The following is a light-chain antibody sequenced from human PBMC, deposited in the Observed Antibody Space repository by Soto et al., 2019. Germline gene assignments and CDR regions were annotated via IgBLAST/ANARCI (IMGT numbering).Light chain of an antibody. CDR1: QSVSSSY. CDR3: QQYGSSPFT. CDR2: GAS. Sequence: EIVLTQSPGTLSLCPGERATLSCRASQSVSSSYLAWYQQKPGQAPRLLIYGASSRATGIPDRFSGSGSGTDFTLTISRLEPEDFAVYYCQQYGSSPFTFGPGTKVDIK. J-gene: IGKJ3*01. V-gene: IGKV3-20*01.